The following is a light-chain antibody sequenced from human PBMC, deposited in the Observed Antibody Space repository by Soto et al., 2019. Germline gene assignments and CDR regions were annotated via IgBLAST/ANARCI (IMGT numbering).Light chain of an antibody. CDR2: DAS. Sequence: IQLTQSPSSLSASVGDRVTIACRASQDSTKYLAWYQQKPGKAPNLLIYDASTLHSGVPSRFSGSGSGTDFTLTVSGLQPEDFETYYCQQLSSYPSTFGGGTKVDIX. J-gene: IGKJ4*01. CDR1: QDSTKY. V-gene: IGKV1-9*01. CDR3: QQLSSYPST.